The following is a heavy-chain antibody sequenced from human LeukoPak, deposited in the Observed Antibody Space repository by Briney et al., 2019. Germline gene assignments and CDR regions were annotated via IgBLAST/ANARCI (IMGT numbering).Heavy chain of an antibody. CDR3: ARDGIQLWKYNFDF. V-gene: IGHV3-21*01. D-gene: IGHD5-18*01. Sequence: GGSLRLSCAASGFTFSSYSMNWVRQAPGKGLEWVSSISSSSSYIYYADSVKGRFTISRDNAKNSLYLQMNSLRAEDTAVYYCARDGIQLWKYNFDFWGQGTLVTVSS. J-gene: IGHJ4*02. CDR1: GFTFSSYS. CDR2: ISSSSSYI.